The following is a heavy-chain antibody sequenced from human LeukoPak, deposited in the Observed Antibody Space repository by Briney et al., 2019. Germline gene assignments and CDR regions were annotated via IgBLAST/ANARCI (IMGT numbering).Heavy chain of an antibody. D-gene: IGHD6-13*01. J-gene: IGHJ4*02. CDR3: ARDGAAGTVDY. CDR1: GITFSTYA. CDR2: ISGSGDST. V-gene: IGHV3-23*01. Sequence: GGSLRLSCVASGITFSTYAMSWVRQAPGKGLEWVSVISGSGDSTYYADSVKGRFTISGDNAKNSLYLQMNSLRAEDTAVYYCARDGAAGTVDYWGQGTLVTVSS.